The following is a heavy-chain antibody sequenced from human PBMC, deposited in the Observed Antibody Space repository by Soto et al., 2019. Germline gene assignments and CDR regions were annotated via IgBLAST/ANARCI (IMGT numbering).Heavy chain of an antibody. CDR1: GGSINDDRYY. Sequence: QLQLQESGPGLVKPSETLSLTCSVSGGSINDDRYYWGRISQPPGKGLEWIGSIYYSGTSSYNPSLESRVTLSVDTSKKQLSLRLRSVTAADTAVYCCARLHCDSPNCVPLDPWGQGTLVIVSS. V-gene: IGHV4-39*01. J-gene: IGHJ5*02. CDR2: IYYSGTS. CDR3: ARLHCDSPNCVPLDP. D-gene: IGHD2-2*01.